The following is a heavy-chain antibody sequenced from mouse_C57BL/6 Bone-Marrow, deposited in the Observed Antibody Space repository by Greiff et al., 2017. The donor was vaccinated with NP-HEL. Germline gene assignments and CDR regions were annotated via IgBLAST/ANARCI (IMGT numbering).Heavy chain of an antibody. J-gene: IGHJ3*01. D-gene: IGHD1-1*01. CDR3: ARGSTVVAEGAWFAY. V-gene: IGHV5-4*03. Sequence: EVKLVESGGGLVKPGGSLKLSCAASGFTFSSYAMSWVRQTPEKRLEWVATISDGGSYTYYPDNVKGRFTISRDNAKNNLYLQMSHLKSEDTAMYYCARGSTVVAEGAWFAYWGQGTLVTVSA. CDR2: ISDGGSYT. CDR1: GFTFSSYA.